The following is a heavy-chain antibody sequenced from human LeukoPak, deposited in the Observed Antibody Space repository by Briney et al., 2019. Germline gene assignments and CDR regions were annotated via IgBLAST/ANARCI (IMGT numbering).Heavy chain of an antibody. CDR1: GGSFSGYY. J-gene: IGHJ4*02. V-gene: IGHV4-34*01. Sequence: SEALSLTCAVYGGSFSGYYWTWIRQPPGKGLEWIGEIYYSGNTNYNPSLKSRVTISVDKSKNQFSLKLNSVTAADTALYFCARGLDYWGQGTLVTVSS. CDR2: IYYSGNT. CDR3: ARGLDY.